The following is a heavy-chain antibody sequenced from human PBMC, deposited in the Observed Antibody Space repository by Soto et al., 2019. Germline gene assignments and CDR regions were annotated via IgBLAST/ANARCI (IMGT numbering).Heavy chain of an antibody. CDR1: GFTFSKAW. D-gene: IGHD6-13*01. J-gene: IGHJ5*02. CDR3: PADVRRAAAWGFDP. V-gene: IGHV3-15*01. Sequence: EVQLVESGGGLVKPGGSLRLSCAASGFTFSKAWMSWVRQAPGKGPEWVGRVKSKTDGETTGYAAPVRGRFTISRDDSKNMLYLQMSSLKSEDTALYYFPADVRRAAAWGFDPWGQGTLVTVSS. CDR2: VKSKTDGETT.